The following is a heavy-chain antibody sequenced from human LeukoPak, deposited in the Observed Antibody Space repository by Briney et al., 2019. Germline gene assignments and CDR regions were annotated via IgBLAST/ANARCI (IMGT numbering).Heavy chain of an antibody. CDR3: AKDFKYYDSSGSYFDY. J-gene: IGHJ4*02. CDR2: IWYDGSNK. Sequence: GGSLRLSCAASGFTFSSYGMHWVRQAPGKGLEWVAVIWYDGSNKYYADSVKGRFTISRDNSKNTLYLQMNSLRAEDTAVYYCAKDFKYYDSSGSYFDYWGQGTLVTVSS. CDR1: GFTFSSYG. V-gene: IGHV3-33*06. D-gene: IGHD3-22*01.